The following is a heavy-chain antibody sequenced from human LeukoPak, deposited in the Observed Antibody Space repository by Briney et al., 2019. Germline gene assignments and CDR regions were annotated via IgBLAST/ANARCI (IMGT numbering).Heavy chain of an antibody. V-gene: IGHV1-24*01. D-gene: IGHD5-18*01. CDR1: GYTLTELS. Sequence: ASVTVSCKVSGYTLTELSMHWLRQAPGKGLEWMGGFDPEDGETIYAQKFQGRVTMTEDTSTDTAYIELSSLRTEDTAVYYCATVKYSYGLVHFDYWGQGTLVTVSS. J-gene: IGHJ4*02. CDR2: FDPEDGET. CDR3: ATVKYSYGLVHFDY.